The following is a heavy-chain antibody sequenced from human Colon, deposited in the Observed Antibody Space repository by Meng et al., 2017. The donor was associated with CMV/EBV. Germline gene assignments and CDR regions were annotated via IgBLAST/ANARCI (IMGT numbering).Heavy chain of an antibody. CDR1: GGTFSSYT. V-gene: IGHV1-69*04. Sequence: KVSCKAYGGTFSSYTISWVRQAPGQGLEGMGRIIPILGIANYAQKCQGRVTITADKSTSTAYMELSSLRSEDTAVYYCARDSNWFDPWGQGTLVTVSS. J-gene: IGHJ5*02. CDR3: ARDSNWFDP. CDR2: IIPILGIA.